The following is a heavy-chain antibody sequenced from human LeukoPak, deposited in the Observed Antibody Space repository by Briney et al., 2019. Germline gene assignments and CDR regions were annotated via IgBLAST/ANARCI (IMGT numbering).Heavy chain of an antibody. D-gene: IGHD3-10*01. Sequence: NPGGSLRLSCAASGFTFSSYGMHWVRQAPGKGLEWVAFIRYDGSNKYYADSVKGRFTISRDNSKNTLYLQMNSLRAEDTAVYYCAKVLTDITLDYYYTDVWGKGTTVTISS. CDR3: AKVLTDITLDYYYTDV. J-gene: IGHJ6*03. CDR2: IRYDGSNK. CDR1: GFTFSSYG. V-gene: IGHV3-30*02.